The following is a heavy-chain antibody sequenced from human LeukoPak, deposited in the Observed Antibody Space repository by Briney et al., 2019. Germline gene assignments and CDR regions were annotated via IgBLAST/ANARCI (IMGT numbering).Heavy chain of an antibody. J-gene: IGHJ4*02. D-gene: IGHD3-10*01. Sequence: GASVKVSCKASGGTFSSYAISWVRQAPGQGLEWMGRIIPILGIANYAQKFQGRVTITADKSTSTAYMELSSLRSEDTAVYYCARRSKMYGSGVLPDYWGQGTLVTVSS. V-gene: IGHV1-69*04. CDR2: IIPILGIA. CDR1: GGTFSSYA. CDR3: ARRSKMYGSGVLPDY.